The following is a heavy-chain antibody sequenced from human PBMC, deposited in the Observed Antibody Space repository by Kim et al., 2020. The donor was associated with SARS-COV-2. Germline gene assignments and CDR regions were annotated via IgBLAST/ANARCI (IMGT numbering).Heavy chain of an antibody. J-gene: IGHJ4*02. Sequence: GGSLRLSCAASGFTFSSYSMNWVRQAPGKGLEWVSYISSSSSTIYYADSVKGRFTISRDNAKNSLYLQMNSLRDEDTAVYYCARGPRIAAAGTFYLDYWGQGTLVTVSS. CDR2: ISSSSSTI. D-gene: IGHD6-13*01. V-gene: IGHV3-48*02. CDR3: ARGPRIAAAGTFYLDY. CDR1: GFTFSSYS.